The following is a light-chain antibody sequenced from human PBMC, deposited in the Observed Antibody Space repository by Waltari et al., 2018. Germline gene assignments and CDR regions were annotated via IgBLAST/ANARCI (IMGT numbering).Light chain of an antibody. V-gene: IGKV3-20*01. CDR2: GAS. Sequence: ESVLTQSPGTLSLSPGERATLSCRASQRVSSNYLAWYQQRPGQAPRLLFFGASSRATGVPDRFSGSVSGTDFTLTISRLEPEDFAVYFCQQYGGSPTYTFGQGTKLEIK. CDR3: QQYGGSPTYT. J-gene: IGKJ2*01. CDR1: QRVSSNY.